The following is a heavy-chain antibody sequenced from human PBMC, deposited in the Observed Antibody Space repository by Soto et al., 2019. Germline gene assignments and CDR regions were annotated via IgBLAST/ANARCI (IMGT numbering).Heavy chain of an antibody. V-gene: IGHV3-7*01. Sequence: GGSLRLSCAASGFTFSSYWMSWVRQAPGKGLEWVANIKQDGSEKYYVDSVKGRFTISRDNAKNSLYLQMNSLRAEDTAVYYCSRGPGFGEFPYYYYYYMDVWGKGTTVTVSS. D-gene: IGHD3-10*01. CDR1: GFTFSSYW. J-gene: IGHJ6*03. CDR2: IKQDGSEK. CDR3: SRGPGFGEFPYYYYYYMDV.